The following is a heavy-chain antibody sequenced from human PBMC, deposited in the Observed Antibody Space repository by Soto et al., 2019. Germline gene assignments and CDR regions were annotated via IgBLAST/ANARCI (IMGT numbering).Heavy chain of an antibody. J-gene: IGHJ4*02. CDR3: ALRHPYYYYPQSAY. V-gene: IGHV1-46*01. CDR2: INPSGGRP. CDR1: GYTFTSYY. Sequence: QVQLVQSGAEVKKPGASVKVSCKASGYTFTSYYMHWVRQAPAQGLEWMGIINPSGGRPIYEQKFQGRVAITRDKSSSTGYMAPSSVRSEDTAVYYCALRHPYYYYPQSAYWGQGTLVTDCS. D-gene: IGHD3-22*01.